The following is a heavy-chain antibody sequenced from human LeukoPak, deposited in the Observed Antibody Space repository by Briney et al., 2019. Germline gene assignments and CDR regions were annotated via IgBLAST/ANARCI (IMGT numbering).Heavy chain of an antibody. D-gene: IGHD3-22*01. J-gene: IGHJ4*02. V-gene: IGHV4-4*08. CDR3: ARGEHEGSGYWGYYFGQ. CDR1: GVSFDDYY. CDR2: ICSSGNT. Sequence: PSETLSLTCAVSGVSFDDYYWSWVRQTPGKGLQWIGRICSSGNTNYNPSLKSRVTISVDTSENQFSLKVTSVTAADTAVYYCARGEHEGSGYWGYYFGQWGQGTLVTVSS.